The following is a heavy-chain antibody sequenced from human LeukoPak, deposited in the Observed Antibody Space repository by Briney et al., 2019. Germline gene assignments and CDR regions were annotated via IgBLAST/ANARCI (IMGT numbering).Heavy chain of an antibody. CDR1: GFTFSSYA. CDR2: ISGSGGST. Sequence: GGSLRLPCATSGFTFSSYAMSWVREAPGKGLEWVSAISGSGGSTYYADSVKGRFTISRDNSKNTLYLQMNSLRAEDTAVYYCAKGWRCSGGSCYSPSFDIWGQGTMVTVSS. V-gene: IGHV3-23*01. CDR3: AKGWRCSGGSCYSPSFDI. J-gene: IGHJ3*02. D-gene: IGHD2-15*01.